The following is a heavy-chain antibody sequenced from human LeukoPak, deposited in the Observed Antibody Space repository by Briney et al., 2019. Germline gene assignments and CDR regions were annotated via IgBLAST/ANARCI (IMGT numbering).Heavy chain of an antibody. Sequence: GGSLRLSCAASGFKYDDHAMHSVRQAPGKGLEWVSGITWNSGRIGYADSVKGRFTISRDNAKNSLYLQVNSLREEDTALYYCAKDRTAYSYDSIDHWGQGSLVTVSS. CDR2: ITWNSGRI. J-gene: IGHJ4*02. CDR3: AKDRTAYSYDSIDH. V-gene: IGHV3-9*01. D-gene: IGHD5-18*01. CDR1: GFKYDDHA.